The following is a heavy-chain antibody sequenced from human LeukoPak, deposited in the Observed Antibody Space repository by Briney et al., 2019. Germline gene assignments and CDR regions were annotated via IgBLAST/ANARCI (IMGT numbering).Heavy chain of an antibody. CDR2: IYHSGTT. CDR1: GYSISSGYY. J-gene: IGHJ4*02. CDR3: ARYFWSGYYYFDY. Sequence: SETLSLTCAVSGYSISSGYYWGWIRQPPGKGLEWIGSIYHSGTTYHNPSLKSRLTMSVDTSKNRFPLKLSSVTAADTGVYYCARYFWSGYYYFDYWGQGTLVTVSS. V-gene: IGHV4-38-2*01. D-gene: IGHD3-3*01.